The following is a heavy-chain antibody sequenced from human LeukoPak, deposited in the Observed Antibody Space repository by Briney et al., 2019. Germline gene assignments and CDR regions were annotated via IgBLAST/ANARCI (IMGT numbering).Heavy chain of an antibody. CDR3: ARGVGGWGNDY. CDR2: MNPDSGNT. D-gene: IGHD6-19*01. CDR1: GYTFTNSD. V-gene: IGHV1-8*01. Sequence: GASVKVSCKASGYTFTNSDINWVRQAAGQGLEWMGWMNPDSGNTGYARNFQGRVTMTRNTSISTAYMELSSLRSEDTAVYYCARGVGGWGNDYWGQGTLVTVSS. J-gene: IGHJ4*02.